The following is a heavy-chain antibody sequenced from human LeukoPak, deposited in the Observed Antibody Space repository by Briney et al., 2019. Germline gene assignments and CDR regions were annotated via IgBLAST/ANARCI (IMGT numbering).Heavy chain of an antibody. V-gene: IGHV3-48*01. CDR2: IGISGAI. J-gene: IGHJ4*02. CDR3: STAKFDY. Sequence: GETLRLACAASGFTLSGYSMNWVRQAPGKGLEWVSHIGISGAIHYGDSVKGRFTISRDNAKNSVYLQMNSLRAEDTAVYYCSTAKFDYGGQGSLVTVSS. CDR1: GFTLSGYS.